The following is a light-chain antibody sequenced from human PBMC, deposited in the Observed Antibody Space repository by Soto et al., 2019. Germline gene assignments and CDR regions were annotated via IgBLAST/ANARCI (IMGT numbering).Light chain of an antibody. CDR2: DVS. CDR1: SSDVGGYND. Sequence: QSALTQPASVSGSPGQSITISCTGTSSDVGGYNDVSWYQQHPGKAPKLMIYDVSNRPSGVSNRFSGSKSGNTASLTISGLQAEDEADYYCSSDTSSSRYVFGTGTKVTVL. V-gene: IGLV2-14*01. J-gene: IGLJ1*01. CDR3: SSDTSSSRYV.